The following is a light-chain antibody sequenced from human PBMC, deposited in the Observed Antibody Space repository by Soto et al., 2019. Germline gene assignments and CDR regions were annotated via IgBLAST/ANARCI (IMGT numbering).Light chain of an antibody. CDR2: GAS. CDR1: QSVSSSY. Sequence: EIVLTQSPGTLSLSPGERATLSCSASQSVSSSYLAWYQQKPGQAPRLLIYGASSRATGIPDRFSGSGSGTDFTLTISRLEPEDFAVYYCHQYGSSPSTFGQGTRVEIK. V-gene: IGKV3-20*01. CDR3: HQYGSSPST. J-gene: IGKJ5*01.